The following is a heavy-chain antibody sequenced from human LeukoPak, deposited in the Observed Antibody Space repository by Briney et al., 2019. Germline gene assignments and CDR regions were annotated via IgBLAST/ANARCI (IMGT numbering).Heavy chain of an antibody. Sequence: GGSLSLSCAASGFSFSSYCMRWVRQAPGKGLDWVAFIHHDGSNNYYADSVRGRFTISGDNSKNTLYLQMNILTAEATAVYFCAKGDKTLTWRTTYNRFDPWGQGTLATVSS. J-gene: IGHJ5*02. CDR1: GFSFSSYC. V-gene: IGHV3-30*02. CDR2: IHHDGSNN. CDR3: AKGDKTLTWRTTYNRFDP. D-gene: IGHD1/OR15-1a*01.